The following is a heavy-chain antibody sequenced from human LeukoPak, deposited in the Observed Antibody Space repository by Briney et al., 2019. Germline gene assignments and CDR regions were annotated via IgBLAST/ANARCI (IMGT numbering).Heavy chain of an antibody. CDR3: ARRIGGSGSGFDY. J-gene: IGHJ4*02. V-gene: IGHV4-59*08. Sequence: SETLSLTCIVSGDSISSYYWSWIPQPPGKGLEWLGYIYYSGSTDYNPSLKSRVTISLDTSTTHFSLKLSSVTAADTAVYYCARRIGGSGSGFDYWGQGTLVTVSS. D-gene: IGHD3-10*01. CDR2: IYYSGST. CDR1: GDSISSYY.